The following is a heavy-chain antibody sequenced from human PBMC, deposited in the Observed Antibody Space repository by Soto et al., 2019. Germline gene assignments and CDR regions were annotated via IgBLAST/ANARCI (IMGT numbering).Heavy chain of an antibody. CDR3: ARGSPYYHDSSGYINWFDP. CDR1: GGSISSYY. Sequence: SETLSLTCTVSGGSISSYYWSWIRQPPGKGLEWIGYIYYSGSTNYNPSLKSRVTISVDTSKNQFSLKLSSVTAADTAVYYCARGSPYYHDSSGYINWFDPWGQGTLVTVSS. V-gene: IGHV4-59*01. CDR2: IYYSGST. D-gene: IGHD3-22*01. J-gene: IGHJ5*02.